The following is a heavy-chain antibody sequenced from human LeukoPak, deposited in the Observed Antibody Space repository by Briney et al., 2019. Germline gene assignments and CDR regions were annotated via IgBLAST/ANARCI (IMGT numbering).Heavy chain of an antibody. D-gene: IGHD1-26*01. CDR2: IKQDGSEK. V-gene: IGHV3-7*01. CDR3: ARVSRGQIAGATWYYFDY. Sequence: GGSLRLSCAAPGFTFSSYWMSWVRQAPGKGLEWVANIKQDGSEKYYVDSVKGRFTISRDNAKNSLYLQMNSLRAEDTAVYYCARVSRGQIAGATWYYFDYWGQGTLVTVSS. J-gene: IGHJ4*02. CDR1: GFTFSSYW.